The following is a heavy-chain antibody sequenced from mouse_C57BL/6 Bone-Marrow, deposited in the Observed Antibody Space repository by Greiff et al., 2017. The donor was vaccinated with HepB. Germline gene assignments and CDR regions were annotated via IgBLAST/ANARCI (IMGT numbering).Heavy chain of an antibody. Sequence: QVQLQQPGAELVKPGASVKLSCKASGYTFTSYWMQWVKQRPGQGLEWIGEIDPSDSYTNYNQKFKGKATLTVDTSSSTAYMQLSSLTSEDSAVYYCARGRVLLYQLWDAMDYWGQGTSVTVSS. CDR2: IDPSDSYT. V-gene: IGHV1-50*01. CDR1: GYTFTSYW. CDR3: ARGRVLLYQLWDAMDY. D-gene: IGHD2-5*01. J-gene: IGHJ4*01.